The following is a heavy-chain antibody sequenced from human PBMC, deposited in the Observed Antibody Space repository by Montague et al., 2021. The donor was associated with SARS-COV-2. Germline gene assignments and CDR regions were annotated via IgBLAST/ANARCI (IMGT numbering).Heavy chain of an antibody. V-gene: IGHV4-31*03. D-gene: IGHD4-11*01. J-gene: IGHJ4*02. CDR2: ISYSGST. CDR3: AASGRRGYSNPFHH. Sequence: TLSLTCTVSGDSITSGGYFWNWIRQHPGKGLEYIGAISYSGSTYYKPSLTSRVSISMDTSKNAFSLSLHSVTAADIAVYFCAASGRRGYSNPFHHCGRGSLVTVSS. CDR1: GDSITSGGYF.